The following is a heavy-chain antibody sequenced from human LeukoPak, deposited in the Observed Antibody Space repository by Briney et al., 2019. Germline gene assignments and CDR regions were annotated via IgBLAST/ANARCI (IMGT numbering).Heavy chain of an antibody. D-gene: IGHD2-15*01. Sequence: PSETLSLTCVVSGASISSYYWTWFRQSAGKTLEWIGRIYTNGNTNYNPSLRSRVTISVDKSNNQFSLRLTSVTAADTAVYYCAVGCSGTNCYDYWGQRTLVTVSS. J-gene: IGHJ4*02. CDR3: AVGCSGTNCYDY. CDR2: IYTNGNT. CDR1: GASISSYY. V-gene: IGHV4-4*07.